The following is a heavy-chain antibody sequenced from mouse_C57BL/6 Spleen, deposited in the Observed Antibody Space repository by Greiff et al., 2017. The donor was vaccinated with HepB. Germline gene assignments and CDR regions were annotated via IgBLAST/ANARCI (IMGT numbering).Heavy chain of an antibody. D-gene: IGHD1-1*01. Sequence: VKLMESGAELVKPGASVKLSCKASGYTFTSYWMHWVKQRPGQGLEWIGMIHPNSGSTNYNEKFKSKATLTVDKSSSTAYMQLSSLTSEDSAVYYCARGDGSSYRYWGQGTTLTVSS. V-gene: IGHV1-64*01. CDR2: IHPNSGST. CDR1: GYTFTSYW. J-gene: IGHJ2*01. CDR3: ARGDGSSYRY.